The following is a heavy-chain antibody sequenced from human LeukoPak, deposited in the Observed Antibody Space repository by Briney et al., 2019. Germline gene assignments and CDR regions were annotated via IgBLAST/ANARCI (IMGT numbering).Heavy chain of an antibody. V-gene: IGHV3-7*01. CDR3: ARGHYGLDV. Sequence: GGSLRLSCPASGFTFGDWWMSWVRQAPGKGLEWVSYISPDGSDRYYVDSVKGRFTVSRDNAKNSVYMEINSLRVEDTAVYYCARGHYGLDVWGQGTTVTVSS. CDR1: GFTFGDWW. J-gene: IGHJ6*02. CDR2: ISPDGSDR.